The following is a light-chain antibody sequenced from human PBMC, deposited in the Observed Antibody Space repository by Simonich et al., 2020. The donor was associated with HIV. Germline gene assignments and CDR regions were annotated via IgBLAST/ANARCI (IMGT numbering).Light chain of an antibody. Sequence: DIVMTQTPLSLSVTPGQPASISCKSSQSPLHSDGKTYLYWYLQKPGQSPHLVIYEVSNRFAGVQDRFSGSGSGTDFTLKISRVEAEDVGIYYCAQSVQLPLTFGGGTKVEIK. CDR1: QSPLHSDGKTY. CDR2: EVS. J-gene: IGKJ4*01. CDR3: AQSVQLPLT. V-gene: IGKV2D-29*02.